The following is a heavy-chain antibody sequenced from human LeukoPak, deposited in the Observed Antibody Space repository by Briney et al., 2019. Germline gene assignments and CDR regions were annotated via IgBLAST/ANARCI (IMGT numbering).Heavy chain of an antibody. D-gene: IGHD4-17*01. CDR2: IKQDGSEK. Sequence: PGGSLRLSYAASGFTFSSYWMSWVRQAPGKGLEWVANIKQDGSEKYYVDSVKGRFTISRDNAKNSLYLQMNSLRAEDTAVYYCATAGDGDYLSWFDPWGQGTLVTVSS. J-gene: IGHJ5*02. CDR1: GFTFSSYW. CDR3: ATAGDGDYLSWFDP. V-gene: IGHV3-7*01.